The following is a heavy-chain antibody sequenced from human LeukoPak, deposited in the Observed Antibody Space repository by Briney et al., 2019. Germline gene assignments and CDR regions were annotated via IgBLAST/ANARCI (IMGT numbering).Heavy chain of an antibody. CDR1: GDTFSSYY. D-gene: IGHD6-13*01. J-gene: IGHJ3*02. CDR3: ARGSWGAAAAADAFDI. Sequence: ASVKVSCKASGDTFSSYYVHWVRQAPGQGLEWMGIMNPSGGSIRYAQKLQGRVTMTTDTSTSTAYMELRSLRSDDTAVYYCARGSWGAAAAADAFDIWGQGTMVTVSS. CDR2: MNPSGGSI. V-gene: IGHV1-46*01.